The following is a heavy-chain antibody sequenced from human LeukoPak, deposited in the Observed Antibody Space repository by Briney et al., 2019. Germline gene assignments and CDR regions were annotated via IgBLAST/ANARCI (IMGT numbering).Heavy chain of an antibody. V-gene: IGHV3-21*01. CDR3: AKFIAAPFYFDY. J-gene: IGHJ4*02. Sequence: GGSLRLSCAASGFTFSSYSMNWVRQAPGKGLEWVSSISSSSSYIYYADSVKGRFTISRDNAKNSLYLQMNSLRAEDTAVYYCAKFIAAPFYFDYWGQGTLVTVSS. CDR1: GFTFSSYS. D-gene: IGHD6-13*01. CDR2: ISSSSSYI.